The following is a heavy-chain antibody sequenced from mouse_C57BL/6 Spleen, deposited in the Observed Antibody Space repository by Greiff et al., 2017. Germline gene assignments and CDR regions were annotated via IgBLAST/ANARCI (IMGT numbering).Heavy chain of an antibody. CDR1: GFTFTDYY. Sequence: EVHLVESGGGLVQPGGSLSLSCAASGFTFTDYYMSWVRQPPGKALEWLGFIRNKANGYTTEYSASVKGRFTISRDNSQSILYLQMNALRAEDSATYYCARSRSTRYYFDYWGQGTTLTVSS. CDR3: ARSRSTRYYFDY. CDR2: IRNKANGYTT. D-gene: IGHD2-1*01. J-gene: IGHJ2*01. V-gene: IGHV7-3*01.